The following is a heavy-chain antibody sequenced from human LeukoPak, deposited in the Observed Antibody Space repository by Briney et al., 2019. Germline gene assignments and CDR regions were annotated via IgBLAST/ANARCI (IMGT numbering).Heavy chain of an antibody. CDR2: IYYSGST. D-gene: IGHD2-2*01. Sequence: TSETLSLTCTVSGGSISSYYWSWIRQPPGKGLEWIGYIYYSGSTNYNPSLKSRVTISVDTSKNQFSLKLSSVTAADTAVYYCARRSRPSLRYCSSTSCRRDYYYYYMDVWGKGTTVTVSS. J-gene: IGHJ6*03. CDR3: ARRSRPSLRYCSSTSCRRDYYYYYMDV. CDR1: GGSISSYY. V-gene: IGHV4-59*08.